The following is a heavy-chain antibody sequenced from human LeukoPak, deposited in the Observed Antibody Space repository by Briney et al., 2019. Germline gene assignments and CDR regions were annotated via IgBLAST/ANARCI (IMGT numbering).Heavy chain of an antibody. Sequence: PGGSLRLSCAASGFRFNTYWMSWVRQAPGKGLEWVANIKQDGNEKYYADSVKGRFTISRDNGKNSLDLQMNSLRADDTAVYYCARDTLGEGEDANYAVYYFDYWGRGTVVTVSS. J-gene: IGHJ4*02. CDR3: ARDTLGEGEDANYAVYYFDY. CDR2: IKQDGNEK. V-gene: IGHV3-7*01. D-gene: IGHD4/OR15-4a*01. CDR1: GFRFNTYW.